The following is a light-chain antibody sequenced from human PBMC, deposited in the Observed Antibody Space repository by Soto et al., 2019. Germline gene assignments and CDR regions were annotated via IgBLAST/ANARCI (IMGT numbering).Light chain of an antibody. J-gene: IGLJ1*01. CDR2: EVS. Sequence: QSALTQPPSASGSPGQSVTISCTGTSSDVGAYNYVSWYQQHPGKAPKLMIHEVSKRPSGVPDRFSASKSGNTASLTVSGLQAEDEADYYCSSYTTTNTYVFGTGTKLTVL. CDR1: SSDVGAYNY. V-gene: IGLV2-8*01. CDR3: SSYTTTNTYV.